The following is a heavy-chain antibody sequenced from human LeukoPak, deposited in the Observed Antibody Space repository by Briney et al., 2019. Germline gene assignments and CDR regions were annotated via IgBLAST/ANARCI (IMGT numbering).Heavy chain of an antibody. CDR2: IYPGDSET. V-gene: IGHV5-51*01. CDR1: GYSFPNYW. D-gene: IGHD1-26*01. CDR3: ARRRGSSERIDY. Sequence: LGESLKISCKGSGYSFPNYWIGWVRQMPGEGLEWMGLIYPGDSETRYSPSFQGQVIISVDKSISTAYLQWSSLKASDTAMYYCARRRGSSERIDYWGQGTLVTVSS. J-gene: IGHJ4*02.